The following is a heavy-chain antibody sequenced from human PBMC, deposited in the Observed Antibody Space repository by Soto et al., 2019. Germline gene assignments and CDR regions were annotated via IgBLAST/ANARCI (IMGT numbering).Heavy chain of an antibody. CDR3: ARGKDYYGSRSSHRNWLDP. V-gene: IGHV4-34*01. CDR1: GGSFSGYY. Sequence: PSETLSLTCAVYGGSFSGYYWSWIRQHPGKGLEWIGEINHSGSTNYNPSLKSRVTISVDTSKNQFSLKLSSVTAADTAVYYCARGKDYYGSRSSHRNWLDPWGQGTLVTVSS. J-gene: IGHJ5*02. CDR2: INHSGST. D-gene: IGHD3-10*01.